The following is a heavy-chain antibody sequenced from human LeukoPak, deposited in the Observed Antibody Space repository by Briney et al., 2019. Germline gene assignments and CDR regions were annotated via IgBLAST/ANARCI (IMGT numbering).Heavy chain of an antibody. Sequence: PSQTLSLTCTVSGGSISSGDHYWSWIRQPPGKGLEWIGYIYYSGSTYYNPSLKSRVTISVDTSKNQFSLKLSSVTAADTAVYYCARALLWFGELRRFDYWGQGTLVTVSS. J-gene: IGHJ4*02. V-gene: IGHV4-30-4*01. CDR3: ARALLWFGELRRFDY. CDR2: IYYSGST. CDR1: GGSISSGDHY. D-gene: IGHD3-10*01.